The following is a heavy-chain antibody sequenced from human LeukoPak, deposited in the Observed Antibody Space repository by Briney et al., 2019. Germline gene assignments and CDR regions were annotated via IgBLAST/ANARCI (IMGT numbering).Heavy chain of an antibody. CDR2: ISAYNGNT. J-gene: IGHJ5*02. Sequence: GASVKVSCKASGYTFTSYGISWVRQAPGQGLEWMGWISAYNGNTNYAQKFQGRVTITTDESTSTAYMELSSLRSEDTAVYYCARPSGDYGDYGGEDWFDPWGQGTLVTVSP. V-gene: IGHV1-18*01. D-gene: IGHD4-17*01. CDR3: ARPSGDYGDYGGEDWFDP. CDR1: GYTFTSYG.